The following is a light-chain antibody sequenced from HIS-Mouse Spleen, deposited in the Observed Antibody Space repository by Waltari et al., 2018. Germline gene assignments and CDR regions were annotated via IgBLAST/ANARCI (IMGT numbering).Light chain of an antibody. CDR3: QQYGSSFT. J-gene: IGKJ3*01. V-gene: IGKV3-20*01. CDR1: QSVRSSY. Sequence: DIVLTQSPGTLSLSPWERATLSCRASQSVRSSYLAWYQQKPGQAPRPLIYGASSRATGIPDRFSGSGYGTDFTLTISRLEPEDFAVYYCQQYGSSFTFGPGTKVDIK. CDR2: GAS.